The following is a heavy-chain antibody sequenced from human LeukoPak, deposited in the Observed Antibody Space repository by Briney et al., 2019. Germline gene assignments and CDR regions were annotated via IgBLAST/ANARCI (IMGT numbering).Heavy chain of an antibody. CDR3: ARGGSPPEALGDTFDV. D-gene: IGHD1-26*01. CDR2: IKSDGRSGA. Sequence: PGGSLRLSCAASGFTFSTHWMQWVRQVPGQGLVSVSGIKSDGRSGATYADSVKGRFTISRDNAKNTLYLQMSSLRADDTAVYYCARGGSPPEALGDTFDVWGQGTMITVSS. J-gene: IGHJ3*01. V-gene: IGHV3-74*01. CDR1: GFTFSTHW.